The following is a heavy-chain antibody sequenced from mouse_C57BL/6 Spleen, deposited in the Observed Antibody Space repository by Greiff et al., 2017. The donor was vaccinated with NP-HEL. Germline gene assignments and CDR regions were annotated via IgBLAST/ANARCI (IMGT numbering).Heavy chain of an antibody. Sequence: QVQLQQPGAELVKPGASVKLSCKASGYTFTSYWMHWVKQRPGRGLEWMGGIDPNSGGTKYNEKFKSKATLTVDKPSSTAYMQLSSLTSEDSAVYYCARSRSYGSSLDWFAYWGQGTLVTVSA. CDR2: IDPNSGGT. CDR3: ARSRSYGSSLDWFAY. J-gene: IGHJ3*01. CDR1: GYTFTSYW. V-gene: IGHV1-72*01. D-gene: IGHD1-1*01.